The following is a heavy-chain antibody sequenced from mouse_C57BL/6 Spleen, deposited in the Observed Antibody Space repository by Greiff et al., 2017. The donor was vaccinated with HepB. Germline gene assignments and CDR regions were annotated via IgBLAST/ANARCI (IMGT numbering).Heavy chain of an antibody. J-gene: IGHJ1*03. CDR1: GFSLTSYA. V-gene: IGHV2-9-1*01. CDR3: ASLYDGYSDWYFDV. D-gene: IGHD2-3*01. CDR2: IWTGGGT. Sequence: VKLMESGPGLVAPSQRLSITCTVSGFSLTSYAISWVRQPPGKGLEWLGVIWTGGGTNYNSALKSRLSISKDNSKSQVFLKMNSLQTDDTARYYCASLYDGYSDWYFDVWGTGTTVTVSS.